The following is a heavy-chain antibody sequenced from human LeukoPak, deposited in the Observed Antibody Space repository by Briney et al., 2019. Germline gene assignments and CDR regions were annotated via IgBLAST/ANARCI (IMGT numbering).Heavy chain of an antibody. CDR3: ARGGTTVTDYYFDY. V-gene: IGHV4-31*03. D-gene: IGHD4-17*01. CDR1: GDSIRSGDYY. J-gene: IGHJ4*01. Sequence: TVSLTCTVSGDSIRSGDYYWTWIRQHPGKGLEWIGYIYRSGSAYYNPSLKSRLTMSVDTSKNQFSLRLNSVTDADTAVYYCARGGTTVTDYYFDYWGHGTLVTVSS. CDR2: IYRSGSA.